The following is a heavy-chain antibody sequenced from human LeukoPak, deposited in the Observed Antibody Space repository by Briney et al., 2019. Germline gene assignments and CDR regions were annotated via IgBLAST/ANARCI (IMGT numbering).Heavy chain of an antibody. V-gene: IGHV4-61*01. CDR3: ARADCSGGSCYAFDI. J-gene: IGHJ3*02. CDR2: IYYSGST. CDR1: GDSVSSGSYY. D-gene: IGHD2-15*01. Sequence: PSETLSLTCTVSGDSVSSGSYYWSWMRHPPGKGLEWIGYIYYSGSTNYNPSLKSRVTMSVDTSKNQFSLKLSSVTAADTAVYYCARADCSGGSCYAFDIWGQGTMVTVSS.